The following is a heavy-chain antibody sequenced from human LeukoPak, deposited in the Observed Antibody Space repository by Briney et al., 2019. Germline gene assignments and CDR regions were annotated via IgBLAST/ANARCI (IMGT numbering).Heavy chain of an antibody. D-gene: IGHD5-18*01. V-gene: IGHV3-23*01. J-gene: IGHJ3*02. CDR1: GFTFSSYA. CDR3: AKDCTAMVMGDAFDI. Sequence: GGSLRLSCAASGFTFSSYAMSGVRQAPGKGLEWVSAISGSGGSTYYADSVKGRFTISRDNSKNTLYLQMNSLRAEDTAVYYCAKDCTAMVMGDAFDIWGQGTMVTVSS. CDR2: ISGSGGST.